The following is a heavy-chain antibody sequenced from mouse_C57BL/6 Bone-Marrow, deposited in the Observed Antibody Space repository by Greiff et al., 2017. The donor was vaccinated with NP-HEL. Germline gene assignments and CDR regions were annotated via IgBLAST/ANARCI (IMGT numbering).Heavy chain of an antibody. J-gene: IGHJ4*01. CDR1: GYTFTDYY. CDR2: INPYNGGT. Sequence: EVKLQESGPVLVKPGASVKMSCKASGYTFTDYYMNWVKQSHGKSLEWIGVINPYNGGTSYNQKFKGKATLTVDKYSSTAYMELNSLTSEDSAVYYCARGFSMDYWGQGTSVTVSS. V-gene: IGHV1-19*01. CDR3: ARGFSMDY.